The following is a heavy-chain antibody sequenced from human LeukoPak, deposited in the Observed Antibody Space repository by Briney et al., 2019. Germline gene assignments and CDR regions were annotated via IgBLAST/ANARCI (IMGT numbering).Heavy chain of an antibody. CDR1: GFTFSTYC. V-gene: IGHV3-74*01. CDR3: VRDFRSADY. Sequence: GGSLRLSCASSGFTFSTYCMHWVRQAPGKGPMWVSRICPDGTVTNHADSVKARFIISRDNAGNTVYLQMNSLRVEDTAVYYCVRDFRSADYWGQGTLVTVSS. J-gene: IGHJ4*02. CDR2: ICPDGTVT.